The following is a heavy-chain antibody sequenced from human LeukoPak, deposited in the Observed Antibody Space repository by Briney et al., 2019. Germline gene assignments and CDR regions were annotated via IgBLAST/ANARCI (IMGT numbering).Heavy chain of an antibody. CDR2: VSYTGST. Sequence: PSETLSLTCIVSGGSISNYYWSWLRQPPGKGLEWIAYVSYTGSTDYNPSLKSRVTISVDTSKNQFSLRLTSVTAEDTAVYYCARDRRDGYNYVEYWGPGTLVTVSS. V-gene: IGHV4-59*01. CDR1: GGSISNYY. D-gene: IGHD5-24*01. J-gene: IGHJ4*02. CDR3: ARDRRDGYNYVEY.